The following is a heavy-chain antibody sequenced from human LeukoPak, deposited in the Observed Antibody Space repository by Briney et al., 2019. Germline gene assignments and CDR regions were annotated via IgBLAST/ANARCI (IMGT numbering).Heavy chain of an antibody. D-gene: IGHD3-22*01. CDR2: ISDSGTST. V-gene: IGHV3-23*01. J-gene: IGHJ4*02. CDR1: GFTFSSYA. Sequence: GGSLRLSCAASGFTFSSYAMSWVRQAPGKGLEWVSSISDSGTSTFYADSVKGRFTISRDNSKNTLYLQMNSLRVEDTALYYCVKRHLNYYDSSGYRTYYFDYWGQGTLVTVSS. CDR3: VKRHLNYYDSSGYRTYYFDY.